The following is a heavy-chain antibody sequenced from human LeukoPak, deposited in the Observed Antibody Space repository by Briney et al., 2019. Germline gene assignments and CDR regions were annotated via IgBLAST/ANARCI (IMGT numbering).Heavy chain of an antibody. D-gene: IGHD3-16*02. Sequence: GGSLRLSCAASGFTFSSYSMNWVRQAPGKGLEWVSSISSSSSYIYYADSVKGRFTISRDNAKNSLYLQMNSLRAEDTAVYYCARDEPPHYDYVWGSYRPGDYWGPGTLVTVSS. J-gene: IGHJ4*02. CDR2: ISSSSSYI. CDR3: ARDEPPHYDYVWGSYRPGDY. CDR1: GFTFSSYS. V-gene: IGHV3-21*01.